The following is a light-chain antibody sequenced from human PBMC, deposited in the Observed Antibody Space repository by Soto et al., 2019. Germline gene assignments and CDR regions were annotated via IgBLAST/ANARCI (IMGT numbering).Light chain of an antibody. CDR3: QQTYSAPFT. CDR2: TSY. CDR1: QRLFSF. J-gene: IGKJ3*01. Sequence: DIQMTQSPSSLSASVGDSVTLTCRASQRLFSFLNWYQQAPGRAPKLLISTSYKLQSGVPSRFSGSESGTEFTLTISSLHPEDFAFYFCQQTYSAPFTFGPGTKVDVK. V-gene: IGKV1-39*01.